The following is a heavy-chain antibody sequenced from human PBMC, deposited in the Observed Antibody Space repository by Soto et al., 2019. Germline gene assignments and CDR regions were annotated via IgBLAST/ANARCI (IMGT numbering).Heavy chain of an antibody. Sequence: ASVKVSCKASGYTFTGYYMHWVRQAPGQGLEWMGWINPNSGGTNYAQKFQGWVTMTRDTSISTAYMELSRLRSDDTAVYYCARDSQASYYYYGMDVWGQGNTVTVSS. CDR3: ARDSQASYYYYGMDV. J-gene: IGHJ6*02. D-gene: IGHD5-12*01. CDR1: GYTFTGYY. CDR2: INPNSGGT. V-gene: IGHV1-2*04.